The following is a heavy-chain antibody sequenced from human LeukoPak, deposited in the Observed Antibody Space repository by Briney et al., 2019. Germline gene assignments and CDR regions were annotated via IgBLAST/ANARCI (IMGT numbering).Heavy chain of an antibody. Sequence: SVKVSCKASGGTFSSYAISWVRQAPGQGLEWMGGIIPIFGTANYAQKFQGRVTITADESTSTAYMELSSLRSEDTAVYYCARDGTGQDAFDIWGQGTMVTVSS. D-gene: IGHD1-14*01. V-gene: IGHV1-69*13. CDR1: GGTFSSYA. J-gene: IGHJ3*02. CDR3: ARDGTGQDAFDI. CDR2: IIPIFGTA.